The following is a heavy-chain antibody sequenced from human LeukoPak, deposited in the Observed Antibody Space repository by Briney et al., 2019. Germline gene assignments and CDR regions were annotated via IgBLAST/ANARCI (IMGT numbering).Heavy chain of an antibody. V-gene: IGHV1-2*02. CDR2: INPNSGGT. CDR1: GYTFTVFY. D-gene: IGHD3-16*01. CDR3: ARGGGGTDAFDI. J-gene: IGHJ3*02. Sequence: ASVKVSCKASGYTFTVFYMHWVRQAPGQGLEWMGWINPNSGGTNYAQKFQGRVTMTRDTSISTAYMELSRLRSDDTAVYYCARGGGGTDAFDIWGQGTMVSVSS.